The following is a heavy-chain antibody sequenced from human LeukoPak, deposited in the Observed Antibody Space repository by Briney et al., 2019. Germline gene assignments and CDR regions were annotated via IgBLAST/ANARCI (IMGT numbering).Heavy chain of an antibody. V-gene: IGHV3-21*01. J-gene: IGHJ3*02. CDR3: ARGGRAFDI. CDR2: ISGGSSYI. Sequence: PGGSLRLSCAASGFSLSTYTISWVRPVAGGGLEWVSSISGGSSYIYYADSLKGRFTISRDNAKNSLYLQVDSLRAEDTAVYYCARGGRAFDIWGQGTLVTVSS. D-gene: IGHD3-16*01. CDR1: GFSLSTYT.